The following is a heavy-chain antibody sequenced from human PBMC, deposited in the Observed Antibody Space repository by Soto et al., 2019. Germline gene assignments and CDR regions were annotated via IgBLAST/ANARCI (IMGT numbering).Heavy chain of an antibody. CDR2: INPSGGST. CDR1: GYIFTNHY. CDR3: ARADYYDSSGFYYDC. Sequence: QVQLVQSGAEVKKPGASVKVSCKASGYIFTNHYIHWVRQAPGQGLEWMGIINPSGGSTNYLQKFQGRTTMPRDTSTSTVYMELSSLRAEDTAVYFCARADYYDSSGFYYDCWGQGTLVTVSS. J-gene: IGHJ4*02. D-gene: IGHD3-22*01. V-gene: IGHV1-46*01.